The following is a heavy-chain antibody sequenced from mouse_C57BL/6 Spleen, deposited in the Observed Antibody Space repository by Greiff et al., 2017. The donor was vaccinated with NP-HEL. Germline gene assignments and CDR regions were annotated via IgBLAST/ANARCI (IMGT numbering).Heavy chain of an antibody. CDR3: ARELRLRYYAMDY. Sequence: QVQLKQSGPELVKPGASVKISCKASGYAFSSSWMNWVKQRPGKGLEWIGRIYPGDGDTNYNGKFKGKATLTADKSSSTAYMQLSSLTSEDSAVYFCARELRLRYYAMDYWGQGTSVTVSS. J-gene: IGHJ4*01. CDR2: IYPGDGDT. D-gene: IGHD3-2*02. V-gene: IGHV1-82*01. CDR1: GYAFSSSW.